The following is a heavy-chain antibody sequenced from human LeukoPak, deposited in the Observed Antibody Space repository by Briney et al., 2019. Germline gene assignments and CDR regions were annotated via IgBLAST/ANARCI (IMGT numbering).Heavy chain of an antibody. D-gene: IGHD1-26*01. V-gene: IGHV3-11*01. CDR1: GFTFSDYY. Sequence: GGSLRLSRAASGFTFSDYYMSWIRQAPGKGLEWVSYISSSGSTIYYADSVKGRFTISRDNAKNSLYLQMNSLRAEDTAVYYCARAQWELPVDYWGQGTLVTVSS. CDR3: ARAQWELPVDY. J-gene: IGHJ4*02. CDR2: ISSSGSTI.